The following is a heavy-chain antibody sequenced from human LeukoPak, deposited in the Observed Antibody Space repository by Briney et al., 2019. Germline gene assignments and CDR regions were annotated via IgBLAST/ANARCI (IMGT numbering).Heavy chain of an antibody. CDR3: ARVIYSGLYYYYYYMDV. CDR1: GGSISSYY. J-gene: IGHJ6*03. CDR2: IYYSGST. V-gene: IGHV4-59*08. D-gene: IGHD2-15*01. Sequence: SETLSLTCTVSGGSISSYYWSWIRQPPGKGLEWIGYIYYSGSTNYNPSLKSRVTISVDTSKNQFSLKLSSVTAADTAVYYCARVIYSGLYYYYYYMDVWGKGTTVTVSS.